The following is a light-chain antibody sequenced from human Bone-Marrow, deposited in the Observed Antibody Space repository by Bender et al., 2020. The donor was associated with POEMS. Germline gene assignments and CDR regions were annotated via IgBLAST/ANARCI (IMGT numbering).Light chain of an antibody. V-gene: IGLV1-44*01. J-gene: IGLJ1*01. Sequence: QSVLTQPPSASGTPGQRVTISCSGGSSNIGAHAVNWYQHLPGTAPKLLIYSSHRRPSEVPDRFSGSKSGNTASLTISGLQAEDEAEYYCSSYTRRVTHVFGTGTTVTVL. CDR3: SSYTRRVTHV. CDR2: SSH. CDR1: SSNIGAHA.